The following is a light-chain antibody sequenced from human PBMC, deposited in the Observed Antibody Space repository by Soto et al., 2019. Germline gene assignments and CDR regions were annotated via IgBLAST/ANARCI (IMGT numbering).Light chain of an antibody. CDR3: QQYNTWSPLT. CDR1: QSVSNN. Sequence: EIVMTQSPATLSVSPGERATLSCRASQSVSNNLAWYQQKPGQAPRLLIYGASTRATGIPARFSGSGSETEFTLTISSLQSEDFAVYYCQQYNTWSPLTCGGETKVETK. J-gene: IGKJ4*01. V-gene: IGKV3-15*01. CDR2: GAS.